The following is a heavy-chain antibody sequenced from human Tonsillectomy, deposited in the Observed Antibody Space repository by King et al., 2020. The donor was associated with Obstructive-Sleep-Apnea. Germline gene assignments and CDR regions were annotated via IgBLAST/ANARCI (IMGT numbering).Heavy chain of an antibody. D-gene: IGHD3-10*01. CDR1: GYSFINYA. CDR2: INTNTGNP. Sequence: VQLVESGSELKKPGSSVKISCMASGYSFINYAMNWVRQAPGQGLEWMGWINTNTGNPTYAQGFTGRFVFSSDTSVSTTHLQISSLQAEDTAVYYCVKDDPMVSVAEIWGQGTMVTVSS. V-gene: IGHV7-4-1*02. CDR3: VKDDPMVSVAEI. J-gene: IGHJ3*02.